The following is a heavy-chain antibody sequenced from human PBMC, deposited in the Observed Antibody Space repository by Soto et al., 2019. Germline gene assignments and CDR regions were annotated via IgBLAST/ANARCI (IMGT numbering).Heavy chain of an antibody. Sequence: SETLSLTCTVSGGSISSGDYYWSWIRQPPGKGLEWIGYIYYSGSTYYNPSLKSRVTISVDTSKNQFSLKLSSVTAADTAVYYCASIQLWMHFDYWGQGTLVTVSS. D-gene: IGHD5-18*01. CDR3: ASIQLWMHFDY. V-gene: IGHV4-30-4*01. CDR2: IYYSGST. CDR1: GGSISSGDYY. J-gene: IGHJ4*02.